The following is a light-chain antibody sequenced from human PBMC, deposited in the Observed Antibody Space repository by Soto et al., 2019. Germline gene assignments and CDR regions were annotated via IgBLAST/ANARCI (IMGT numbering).Light chain of an antibody. Sequence: QSALTQPASVSGSPGQSITISCTGTSSDVGGYNYVSWYHQHPGKAPKLKIYDVSHRPSGGSNRFSGSKSGNTASLTISGLQAEDEADYSCSSYTSSSTWVFGGGTKLTVL. CDR2: DVS. J-gene: IGLJ3*02. CDR1: SSDVGGYNY. V-gene: IGLV2-14*01. CDR3: SSYTSSSTWV.